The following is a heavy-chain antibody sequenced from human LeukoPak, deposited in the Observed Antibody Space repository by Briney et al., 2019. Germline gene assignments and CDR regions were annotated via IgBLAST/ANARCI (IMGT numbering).Heavy chain of an antibody. D-gene: IGHD3-10*01. Sequence: SVKVSCKASGFTFTSSAMQWVRQARGQRLEWIGWIVVGSGNTNCAQKFQGRVTITRDTSASTAYMELSSLRSEDTAVYYCARDEEMLRAVLHLIWGQGTMVTVSS. CDR1: GFTFTSSA. CDR3: ARDEEMLRAVLHLI. J-gene: IGHJ3*02. V-gene: IGHV1-58*02. CDR2: IVVGSGNT.